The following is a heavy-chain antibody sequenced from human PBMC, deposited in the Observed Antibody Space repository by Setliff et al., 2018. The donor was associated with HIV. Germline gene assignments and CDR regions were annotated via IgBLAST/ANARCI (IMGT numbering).Heavy chain of an antibody. V-gene: IGHV1-18*01. CDR3: ARYRDSSDPGFYYMDV. CDR2: IDSFKGNT. D-gene: IGHD3-22*01. J-gene: IGHJ6*03. CDR1: GYTYTDSR. Sequence: ASVKVSCKTSGYTYTDSRITWVRQAPGQGLEWVGWIDSFKGNTKYAQKFQGRVTMITDTSTNTAYMELKSLRSDDTAVYYCARYRDSSDPGFYYMDVWGKGTTVTVSS.